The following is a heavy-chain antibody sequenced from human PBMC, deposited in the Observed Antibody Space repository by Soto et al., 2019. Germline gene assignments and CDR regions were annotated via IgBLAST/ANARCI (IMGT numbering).Heavy chain of an antibody. CDR2: IYHSGST. CDR1: GYSISSGYY. J-gene: IGHJ4*02. D-gene: IGHD3-22*01. V-gene: IGHV4-38-2*01. Sequence: SETLSLTCAVSGYSISSGYYWGWIRQPPGKGLEWIGSIYHSGSTYYNPSLMSRVTISVDTSKNQFSLKLSSVTAADTAVYYCARVYFDSGSYYYVYFDYWGQGTLVTVSS. CDR3: ARVYFDSGSYYYVYFDY.